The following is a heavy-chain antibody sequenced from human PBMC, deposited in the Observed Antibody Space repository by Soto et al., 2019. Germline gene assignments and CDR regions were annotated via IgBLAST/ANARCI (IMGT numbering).Heavy chain of an antibody. D-gene: IGHD2-21*02. V-gene: IGHV1-18*01. CDR3: ARSSRIALAYWGGDCYSFDY. CDR1: GYTFTSYG. J-gene: IGHJ4*02. Sequence: QVQLVQSGAEVKNPGASVKVSCKASGYTFTSYGISWVRQAPGQGLEWMGWISAYNGNTIYAQKLQGRVTMTTVTSTSTAYMELRSLRSDDTAVYYCARSSRIALAYWGGDCYSFDYWGQGTLVTVSS. CDR2: ISAYNGNT.